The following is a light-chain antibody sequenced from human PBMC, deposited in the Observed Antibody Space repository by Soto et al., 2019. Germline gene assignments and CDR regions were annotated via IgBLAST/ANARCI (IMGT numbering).Light chain of an antibody. J-gene: IGKJ2*01. CDR1: QSVSSIY. V-gene: IGKV3-20*01. Sequence: EIVLTQSPGTLSLSPGEIATLSCRASQSVSSIYLAWYQQKPGQAPRLLIYGASSMATGIPHRFSGSGSGTDFTLTISRLEPEDFAVYYCQQYGSSPLYTFGQGTKLEIK. CDR2: GAS. CDR3: QQYGSSPLYT.